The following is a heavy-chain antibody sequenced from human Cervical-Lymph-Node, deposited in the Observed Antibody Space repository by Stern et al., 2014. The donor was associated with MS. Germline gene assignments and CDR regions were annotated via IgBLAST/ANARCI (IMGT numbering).Heavy chain of an antibody. Sequence: QVQLQESGPGLVKPSETLSLTCTVSGASITDYYWNWVRQPPGKGLEWIGYVHSSETSRYNPSLHSRVTTSIDTSKNQFSLKVTSGTAADTAVYFCARWSGWTDGFDAWGQGTLVTVSS. V-gene: IGHV4-59*01. CDR3: ARWSGWTDGFDA. D-gene: IGHD6-19*01. CDR1: GASITDYY. J-gene: IGHJ5*02. CDR2: VHSSETS.